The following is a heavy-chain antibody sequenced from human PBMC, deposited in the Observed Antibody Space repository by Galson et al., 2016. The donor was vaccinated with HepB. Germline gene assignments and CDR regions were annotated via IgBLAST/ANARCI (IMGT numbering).Heavy chain of an antibody. V-gene: IGHV1-18*01. J-gene: IGHJ4*02. CDR3: ARHRGRDEDPFDN. CDR2: TSAYSDHS. Sequence: SVKVSCKASGYSFATYGISWVRQAPGRGLEWMGWTSAYSDHSNYAQKFQGRVTITTDTFTTTVNMELRSLRSDDTAIYYCARHRGRDEDPFDNWGQGTLITVSS. CDR1: GYSFATYG.